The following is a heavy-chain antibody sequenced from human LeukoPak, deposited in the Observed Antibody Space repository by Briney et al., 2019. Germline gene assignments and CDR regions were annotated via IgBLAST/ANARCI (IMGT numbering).Heavy chain of an antibody. D-gene: IGHD3-9*01. V-gene: IGHV1-18*01. CDR2: ISTYNGNT. CDR1: VYAFTSYG. J-gene: IGHJ3*02. Sequence: GASVKVSCKASVYAFTSYGISWVRQAPGQGLEWMGWISTYNGNTNYAQKLQGRVTMTTDTSTSTAYMQLRSLRSDDTAVYYCARDLARYFHWPHPIPNHPAGGAFDIWGQGTMVTVSS. CDR3: ARDLARYFHWPHPIPNHPAGGAFDI.